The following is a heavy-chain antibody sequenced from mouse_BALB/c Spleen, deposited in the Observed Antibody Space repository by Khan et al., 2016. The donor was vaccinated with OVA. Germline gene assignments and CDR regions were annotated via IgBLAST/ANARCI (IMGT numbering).Heavy chain of an antibody. CDR3: ARSYYRYDEGYWYFDV. Sequence: EVELVESGGGLVQPGGSLKLSCAASGFTFSGYGMSWVRQTPDKRLELVATINSNGGTSYYPDSVKGRFTISRDNARNTLHLQMSSLKSEDTAMXDCARSYYRYDEGYWYFDVWGAGTTVTVSS. CDR2: INSNGGTS. D-gene: IGHD2-14*01. J-gene: IGHJ1*01. CDR1: GFTFSGYG. V-gene: IGHV5-6-3*01.